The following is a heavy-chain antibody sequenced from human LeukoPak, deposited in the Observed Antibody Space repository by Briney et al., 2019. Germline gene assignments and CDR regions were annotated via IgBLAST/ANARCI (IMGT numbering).Heavy chain of an antibody. CDR3: ARDKTRYYYDSSGYSSHPYYMDV. V-gene: IGHV4-39*07. J-gene: IGHJ6*03. CDR1: GGSISSSSYY. CDR2: IYYSGST. Sequence: SETLSLTCTVSGGSISSSSYYWGWIRQPPGKGLEWIGSIYYSGSTYYNPSLKSRVTISVDTSKNQFSLKLSSVTAADTAVYYCARDKTRYYYDSSGYSSHPYYMDVWGKGTTVTVSS. D-gene: IGHD3-22*01.